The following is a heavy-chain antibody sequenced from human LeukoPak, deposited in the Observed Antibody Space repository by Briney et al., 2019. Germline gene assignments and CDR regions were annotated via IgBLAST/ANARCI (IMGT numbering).Heavy chain of an antibody. CDR1: GYTLTELS. J-gene: IGHJ4*02. D-gene: IGHD3-10*01. CDR3: ATGYYGSGSRTGFDY. CDR2: FDPEDGET. Sequence: GASVKVSCKVSGYTLTELSMHWGRQAPGKGLEWMGGFDPEDGETIYAQKFQGRVTMTEDTSTDTAYMELSSLRSEDTAVYYCATGYYGSGSRTGFDYWGQGTLVTVSS. V-gene: IGHV1-24*01.